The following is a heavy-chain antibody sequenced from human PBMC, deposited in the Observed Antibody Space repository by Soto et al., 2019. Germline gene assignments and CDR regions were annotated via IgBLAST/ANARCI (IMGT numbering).Heavy chain of an antibody. CDR2: INPNSGVT. CDR3: ARDAEVVVPSSLSDPYGWFDP. D-gene: IGHD2-15*01. V-gene: IGHV1-2*02. J-gene: IGHJ5*02. Sequence: QVHLVQSGAEVKNPGASVKVSCQASGYTFTAYYLHWVRQAPGRGLEWMGWINPNSGVTVYSQKFQGRITVTRDTSNKTAYMELTGLRSDDTAVYYCARDAEVVVPSSLSDPYGWFDPWGQGTLVTVSS. CDR1: GYTFTAYY.